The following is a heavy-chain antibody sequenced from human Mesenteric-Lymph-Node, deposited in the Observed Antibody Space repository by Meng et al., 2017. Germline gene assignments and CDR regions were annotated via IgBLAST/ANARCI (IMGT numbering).Heavy chain of an antibody. V-gene: IGHV1-3*01. CDR3: ARSLGYCRPTTCHAEGGWFDP. J-gene: IGHJ5*02. CDR1: GFTFNPYA. D-gene: IGHD2-15*01. Sequence: ASVTVSCKASGFTFNPYAIHWVRQAPGQRLEWMGWINAGNGNTKYSERFQGRVSFTRDTSESTAHMDLSSLRSEDTAVYYCARSLGYCRPTTCHAEGGWFDPWGQGTLVTVSS. CDR2: INAGNGNT.